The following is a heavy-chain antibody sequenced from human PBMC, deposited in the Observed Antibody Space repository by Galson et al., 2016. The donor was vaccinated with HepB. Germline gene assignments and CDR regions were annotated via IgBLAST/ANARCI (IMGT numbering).Heavy chain of an antibody. J-gene: IGHJ5*02. Sequence: SVKVSCKASGYAFTTYYIHWMRQAPGQGLEWLGIINPSGGVTGYSQTFQDRVTMTSDASTRTVHMELRSLRSDDTAVYYRARDWPPNVEAGGWFDPWGQGTLVTVSS. D-gene: IGHD3-10*01. CDR2: INPSGGVT. V-gene: IGHV1-46*01. CDR3: ARDWPPNVEAGGWFDP. CDR1: GYAFTTYY.